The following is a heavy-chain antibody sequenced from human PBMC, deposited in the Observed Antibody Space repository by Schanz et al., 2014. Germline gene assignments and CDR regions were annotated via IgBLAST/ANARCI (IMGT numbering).Heavy chain of an antibody. J-gene: IGHJ4*02. CDR3: AKGESAIRGFWSAY. CDR1: GYTFTSYA. CDR2: INTNTGNP. Sequence: QVQLVQSGSELKKPGASVKVSCKASGYTFTSYAMNWVRQAPGQGLEWVGWINTNTGNPTYAQGFTGRFVFSLDTSVSTAYLQISNLKAEDTAIYYCAKGESAIRGFWSAYWGQGTLVTVSS. V-gene: IGHV7-4-1*02. D-gene: IGHD3-10*01.